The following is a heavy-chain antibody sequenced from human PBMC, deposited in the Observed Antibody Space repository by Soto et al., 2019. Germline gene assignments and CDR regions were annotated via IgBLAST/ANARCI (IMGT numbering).Heavy chain of an antibody. CDR2: INAGNGNT. Sequence: QVQLVQSGAEEKKPGASVKFSCKASGYTFTSYAMHWVRQAPGQRLEWMGWINAGNGNTKYSQKFQGRVTITRDTSASPAYMALRSLRSEDTAVYYCARAPGGPGIAEYWGQGTLVTVSS. J-gene: IGHJ4*02. CDR1: GYTFTSYA. V-gene: IGHV1-3*05. CDR3: ARAPGGPGIAEY. D-gene: IGHD6-13*01.